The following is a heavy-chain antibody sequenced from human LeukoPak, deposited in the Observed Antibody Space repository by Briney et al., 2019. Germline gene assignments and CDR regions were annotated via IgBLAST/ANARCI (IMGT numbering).Heavy chain of an antibody. D-gene: IGHD1-26*01. J-gene: IGHJ4*02. CDR3: AKEGGGSYPPPSDY. CDR2: ISGSGGST. V-gene: IGHV3-23*01. Sequence: AGGSLRLSCAASGLTFSSYAMSWVRQAPGKGLEWVSAISGSGGSTYYADSVKGRFTISRDNSKNTLYLQMNSLRAEDTAVYYCAKEGGGSYPPPSDYWGQGTLVTVSS. CDR1: GLTFSSYA.